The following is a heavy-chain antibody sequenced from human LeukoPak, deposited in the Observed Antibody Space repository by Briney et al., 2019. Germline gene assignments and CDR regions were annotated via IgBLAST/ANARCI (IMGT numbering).Heavy chain of an antibody. CDR3: ARDRDSSGLYGGADL. Sequence: GGSLRLSCAASGFSFSFSNMNWVRQAPGKGLEWVSYISSTNGHTYYADSVNGRFTISRDTAKNSLYLQMNSLRVEDTAIYFCARDRDSSGLYGGADLWGQGVLVTVS. D-gene: IGHD6-19*01. J-gene: IGHJ5*02. CDR2: ISSTNGHT. CDR1: GFSFSFSN. V-gene: IGHV3-21*03.